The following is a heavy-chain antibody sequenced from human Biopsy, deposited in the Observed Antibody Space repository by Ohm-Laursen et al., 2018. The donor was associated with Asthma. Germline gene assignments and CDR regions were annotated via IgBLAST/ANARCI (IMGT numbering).Heavy chain of an antibody. J-gene: IGHJ4*02. V-gene: IGHV4-31*03. D-gene: IGHD3-22*01. Sequence: SDTLSLTCTVSGDSITSGGCCWNWIRQHPGKGLEWIGYIHHSGTSYLNPSLKSRVSFSRDTSKNQFSLRLSSVTAADTAMYYCARIPRRSGSYFVDYWGQGTLVTVSS. CDR2: IHHSGTS. CDR3: ARIPRRSGSYFVDY. CDR1: GDSITSGGCC.